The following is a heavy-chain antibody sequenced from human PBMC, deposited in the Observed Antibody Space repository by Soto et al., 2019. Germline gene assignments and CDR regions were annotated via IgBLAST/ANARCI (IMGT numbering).Heavy chain of an antibody. Sequence: SETLSLTCTVSGGSISSYYWSWIRQPPGKGLEWIGYIYYSGSTNYNPSLKSRVTISVDTSKNQFSLKLSSVTAADTAVYYCARHFTAQDTYYYGSGSYYPFHYYYMDVWGKGTTVTVSS. V-gene: IGHV4-59*08. J-gene: IGHJ6*03. CDR3: ARHFTAQDTYYYGSGSYYPFHYYYMDV. CDR2: IYYSGST. CDR1: GGSISSYY. D-gene: IGHD3-10*01.